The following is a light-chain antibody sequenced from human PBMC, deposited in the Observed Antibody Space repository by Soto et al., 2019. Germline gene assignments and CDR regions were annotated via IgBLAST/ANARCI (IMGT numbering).Light chain of an antibody. CDR3: QQYNNWPRT. CDR2: GAS. Sequence: EILLAQAPGSLCLSSTEGAILSWRASQSVSSNLAWYQQKPGQAPRLLIYGASTRATGIPARFSGSGSGTEFTLTISSLQSEDFAVYYCQQYNNWPRTFGQGTKVDI. CDR1: QSVSSN. V-gene: IGKV3-15*01. J-gene: IGKJ1*01.